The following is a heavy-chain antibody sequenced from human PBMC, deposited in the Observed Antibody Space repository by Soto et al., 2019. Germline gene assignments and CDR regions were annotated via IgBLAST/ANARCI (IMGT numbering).Heavy chain of an antibody. CDR3: ARVFGIVVVPAATMYYYYGMDV. V-gene: IGHV1-18*01. D-gene: IGHD2-2*01. Sequence: GASVKVSCKASGYTFTSYGISWVRQAPGQGLEWMGWISAYNGNTNYAQKLQGRVTMTTDTSTSTAYMELRSLRSDDTAVYYCARVFGIVVVPAATMYYYYGMDVWGQGTTVTVSS. J-gene: IGHJ6*02. CDR2: ISAYNGNT. CDR1: GYTFTSYG.